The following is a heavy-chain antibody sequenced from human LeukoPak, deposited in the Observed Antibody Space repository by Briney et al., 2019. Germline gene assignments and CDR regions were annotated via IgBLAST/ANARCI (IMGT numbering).Heavy chain of an antibody. V-gene: IGHV3-9*01. CDR1: GFAFDDYA. Sequence: GRSLRLSCAASGFAFDDYAMHWVRQAPGKGLEWVAGMSWNGGSIGYADSVKGRFIISRDNARNSLYLQMNSLRPEDTAFYYCGKDRKRIQFWFGFYAFETWGQGTMVSVSS. CDR2: MSWNGGSI. CDR3: GKDRKRIQFWFGFYAFET. J-gene: IGHJ3*02. D-gene: IGHD5-18*01.